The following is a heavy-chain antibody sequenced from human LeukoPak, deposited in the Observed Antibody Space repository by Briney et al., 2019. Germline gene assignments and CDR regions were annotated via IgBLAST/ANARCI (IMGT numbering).Heavy chain of an antibody. J-gene: IGHJ4*02. Sequence: PGGSLRLSCAASGFTFSTSSMHWVRQAPGKGLEWVTLISYDGSNEYYVDSVKGRFTISRDNSKNTLYLQMNSLRAEDTAVYYCARDGRPLDYWGQGTLVTVSS. CDR3: ARDGRPLDY. CDR1: GFTFSTSS. V-gene: IGHV3-30-3*01. CDR2: ISYDGSNE.